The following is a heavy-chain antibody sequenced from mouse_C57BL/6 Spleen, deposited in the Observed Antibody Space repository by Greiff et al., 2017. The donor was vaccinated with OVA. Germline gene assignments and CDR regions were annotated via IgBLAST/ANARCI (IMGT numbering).Heavy chain of an antibody. CDR1: GFTFSSYT. Sequence: EVQVVESGGGLVKPGGSLKLSCAASGFTFSSYTMSWVRQTPEKRLEWVATISGGGGNTYYPDSVKGRFTISRDNAKNTLYLQMSSLRSEDTALYYCARQTLSYYFDYWGQGTTLTVSS. CDR2: ISGGGGNT. CDR3: ARQTLSYYFDY. D-gene: IGHD6-2*01. J-gene: IGHJ2*01. V-gene: IGHV5-9*01.